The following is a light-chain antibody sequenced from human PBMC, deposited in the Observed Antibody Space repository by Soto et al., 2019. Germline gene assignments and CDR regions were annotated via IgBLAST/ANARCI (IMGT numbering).Light chain of an antibody. Sequence: QSVLTQPPSVSGAPGQTVIISCTGNNSNIGSPYGVHWYQQVPGKAPKLLIYGNDNRPSGVPDRFSGSKSASSASLAITGVQAEDEGDYYCQSYDRTLRGYVLGTGTKVTVL. CDR2: GND. V-gene: IGLV1-40*01. CDR1: NSNIGSPYG. CDR3: QSYDRTLRGYV. J-gene: IGLJ1*01.